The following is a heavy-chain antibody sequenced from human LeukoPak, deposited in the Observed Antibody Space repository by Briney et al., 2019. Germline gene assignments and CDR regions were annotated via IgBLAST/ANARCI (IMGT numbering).Heavy chain of an antibody. CDR1: GFTVSSNY. CDR2: IYSGGST. V-gene: IGHV3-53*01. J-gene: IGHJ4*02. CDR3: AKGRPRYFDWLPFDY. Sequence: GGSLRLSCAASGFTVSSNYMSWVRQAPGKGLEWVSVIYSGGSTYYADSVKGRFTISRHNSKNTLYLQMNSLRAEDTAVYYCAKGRPRYFDWLPFDYWGQGTLVTVSS. D-gene: IGHD3-9*01.